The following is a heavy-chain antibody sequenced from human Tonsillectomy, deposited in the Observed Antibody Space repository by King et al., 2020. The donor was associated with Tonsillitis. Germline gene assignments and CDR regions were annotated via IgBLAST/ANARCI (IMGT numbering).Heavy chain of an antibody. J-gene: IGHJ6*02. CDR2: IYNGGST. D-gene: IGHD1-26*01. CDR1: GFTVSNNY. CDR3: ASGAAYYYYGMDV. Sequence: VQLVESGGGLVQPGGSLRLSCAASGFTVSNNYMSWVRQAPGKELEWVSVIYNGGSTYYADSVKGRFTISRHNSKNTLYLQMNSLRAEDTAVYYCASGAAYYYYGMDVWGQGTTVTVSS. V-gene: IGHV3-53*04.